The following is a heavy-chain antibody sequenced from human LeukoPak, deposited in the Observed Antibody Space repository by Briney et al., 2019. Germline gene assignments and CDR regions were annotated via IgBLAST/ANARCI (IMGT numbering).Heavy chain of an antibody. CDR2: ISGGGGST. CDR3: AKVRGSERPKYYFEY. CDR1: GFTFSSYA. V-gene: IGHV3-23*01. J-gene: IGHJ4*02. Sequence: GGSLRLSCAASGFTFSSYAMSWVRRAPGKGLEWVSGISGGGGSTYCADSAKGRFTISRDNSKNTLYLQMNSLRAEDTAVYYCAKVRGSERPKYYFEYWGQGTLVTVSS. D-gene: IGHD3-10*01.